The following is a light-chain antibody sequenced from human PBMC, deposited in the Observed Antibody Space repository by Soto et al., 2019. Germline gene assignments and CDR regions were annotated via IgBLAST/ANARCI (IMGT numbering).Light chain of an antibody. CDR2: EVN. CDR3: SSDAGSSNV. V-gene: IGLV2-8*01. CDR1: SSDVGGYNY. J-gene: IGLJ1*01. Sequence: QSVLTQPPSASGSPGQSVAISCTGTSSDVGGYNYVSWYQQHPGKAPKLMIYEVNKRPSGVPDRFSGSKSGNTASLTVSGLHAEDEADYYCSSDAGSSNVFGTGTKLTVL.